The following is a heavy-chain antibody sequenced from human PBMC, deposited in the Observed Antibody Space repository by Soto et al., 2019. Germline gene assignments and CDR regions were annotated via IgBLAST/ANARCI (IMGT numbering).Heavy chain of an antibody. V-gene: IGHV4-34*01. Sequence: PSETLSLTCAVYGGSFSGYYWSWIRQPPGKGLEWIGEFNHSGSTNYNPSLKSRVTISVDTSKNQFSLKLTSVTAADTAVYYCARLYGSRGPFDYWGQGTLVTVSS. D-gene: IGHD6-13*01. CDR1: GGSFSGYY. J-gene: IGHJ4*02. CDR2: FNHSGST. CDR3: ARLYGSRGPFDY.